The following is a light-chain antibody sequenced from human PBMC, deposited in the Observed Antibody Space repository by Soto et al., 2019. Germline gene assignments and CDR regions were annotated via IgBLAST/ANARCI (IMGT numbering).Light chain of an antibody. J-gene: IGLJ1*01. CDR3: AAWDDSLNGRV. CDR2: YDN. V-gene: IGLV1-44*01. CDR1: NSNIGSNT. Sequence: QSVLTQPPSASGTPGQRVTISCSGSNSNIGSNTVNWYQQLPGTAPKLLIYYDNLRPSGVPDRISGSKCGTSASLAISGLQSDDEADYYCAAWDDSLNGRVFGTGTKLTVL.